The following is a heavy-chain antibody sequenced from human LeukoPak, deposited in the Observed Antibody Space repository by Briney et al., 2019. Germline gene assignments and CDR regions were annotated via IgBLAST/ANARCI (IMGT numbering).Heavy chain of an antibody. J-gene: IGHJ4*02. CDR1: GGSLSGYY. CDR3: AGNERASSDY. Sequence: PETLSLTCAVYGGSLSGYYRSWIRHPPGKGLEWIGEINHSGSTNYNPSLKSRVTISVGTSKNQFSQKRSPVTAAVRAVCYCAGNERASSDYWGQGTLVTVSS. CDR2: INHSGST. D-gene: IGHD2-2*01. V-gene: IGHV4-34*01.